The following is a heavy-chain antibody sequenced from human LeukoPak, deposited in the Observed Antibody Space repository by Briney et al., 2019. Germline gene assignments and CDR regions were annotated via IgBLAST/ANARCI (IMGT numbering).Heavy chain of an antibody. D-gene: IGHD3-16*01. J-gene: IGHJ4*02. CDR2: VDPEDGET. Sequence: ASVKISCKVSGYTFTDYYMHWVQQAPGKGLEWMGLVDPEDGETIYAEKFQGRVTITADTSTDTAYMELSSLRSEDTAVYYCATDLVWGTSRRFDYWGQGTLVTVSS. V-gene: IGHV1-69-2*01. CDR3: ATDLVWGTSRRFDY. CDR1: GYTFTDYY.